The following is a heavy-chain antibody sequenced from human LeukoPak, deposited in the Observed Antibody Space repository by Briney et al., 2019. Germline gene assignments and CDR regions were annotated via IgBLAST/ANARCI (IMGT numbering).Heavy chain of an antibody. CDR3: ARVKLGGSAGAFDI. J-gene: IGHJ3*02. CDR2: IYYSGST. V-gene: IGHV4-39*07. CDR1: GGPISSSSYY. D-gene: IGHD3-10*01. Sequence: SETLSLTCTVSGGPISSSSYYWGWIRQPPGKGLEWIGSIYYSGSTYYNPSLKSRVTISVDASKNQFSLKLSSVTAADTAVYYCARVKLGGSAGAFDIWGQGTMVTVSS.